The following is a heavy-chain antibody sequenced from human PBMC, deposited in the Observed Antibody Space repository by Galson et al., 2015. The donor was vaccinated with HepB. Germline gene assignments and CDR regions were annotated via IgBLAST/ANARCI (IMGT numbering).Heavy chain of an antibody. Sequence: SVKVSCTASGYTFTSYYMHWIRQAPGQGLEWMGIINPSGGSTSYAQKFQGRVTMTRDTSTSTVYMELSSLRSEDTAVYYCARDLSWQWHQGYYYGMDVWGKGTTVTVSS. D-gene: IGHD6-19*01. CDR2: INPSGGST. CDR1: GYTFTSYY. CDR3: ARDLSWQWHQGYYYGMDV. J-gene: IGHJ6*04. V-gene: IGHV1-46*03.